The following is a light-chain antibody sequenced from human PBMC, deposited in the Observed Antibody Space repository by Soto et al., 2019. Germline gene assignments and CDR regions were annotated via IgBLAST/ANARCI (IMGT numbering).Light chain of an antibody. Sequence: IQMTQSPSTLSASVGDRVTITCRASQGISSYLAWFQQKPGRAPNLLIYGASTLQSGVPSRFSGSGSGTDFTLTISNLQPEDFATYYCEQLNAYPLTFGQGTRL. CDR3: EQLNAYPLT. V-gene: IGKV1-9*01. J-gene: IGKJ5*01. CDR1: QGISSY. CDR2: GAS.